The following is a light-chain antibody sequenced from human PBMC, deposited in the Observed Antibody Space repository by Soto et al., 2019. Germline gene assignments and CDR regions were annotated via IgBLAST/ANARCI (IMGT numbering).Light chain of an antibody. V-gene: IGLV4-60*02. CDR1: SGHSIYI. CDR2: LEGSGSY. Sequence: QSVLTQSSSASASLGSSVKLTCTLSSGHSIYIIAWHQQQPGNAPRYLMKLEGSGSYHKGSGVPDRFSGSSTGADRYLTISNLQFEDEADYYCETWDFNTRVFGGGTKLTVL. CDR3: ETWDFNTRV. J-gene: IGLJ2*01.